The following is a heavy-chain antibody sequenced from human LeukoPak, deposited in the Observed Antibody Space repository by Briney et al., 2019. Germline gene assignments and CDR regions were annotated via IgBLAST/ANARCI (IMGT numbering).Heavy chain of an antibody. CDR1: GGSISSGSYY. CDR2: IYTSGST. Sequence: PSETLSLTCTVSGGSISSGSYYWSWIRQPAGKGLEWIGRIYTSGSTNYNPSLKSRVTISVDTSKNQFSLKLSSVTAADTALYYCARGSGYYFEYFHHWGQGTLVTVSS. V-gene: IGHV4-61*02. D-gene: IGHD3-22*01. J-gene: IGHJ1*01. CDR3: ARGSGYYFEYFHH.